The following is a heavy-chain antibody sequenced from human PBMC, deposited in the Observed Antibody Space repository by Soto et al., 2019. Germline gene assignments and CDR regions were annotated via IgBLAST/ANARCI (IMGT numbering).Heavy chain of an antibody. CDR3: ARADYYDSSGYPHYFDY. Sequence: ASVKVSCKASGGTFSSYAISWVRQAPGQGLEWMGGIIPIFGTANYAQKFQGRVAITADESTSTAYMELSSLRSEDTAVYYCARADYYDSSGYPHYFDYWGQGTLVTVSS. D-gene: IGHD3-22*01. CDR1: GGTFSSYA. CDR2: IIPIFGTA. J-gene: IGHJ4*02. V-gene: IGHV1-69*13.